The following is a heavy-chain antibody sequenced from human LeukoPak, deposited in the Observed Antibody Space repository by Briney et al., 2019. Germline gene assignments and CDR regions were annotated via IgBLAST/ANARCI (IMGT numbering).Heavy chain of an antibody. CDR3: ARRYCSGGSCYYIFDY. Sequence: GESLKISCKGSGYNFTNYWIGWVRQMPGKGLEWMGIIFPVDSDTRYSPSFEGQVTISADKSISTAYLQWGSLKASDTAMYYCARRYCSGGSCYYIFDYWGQGTLVTVSS. V-gene: IGHV5-51*01. CDR2: IFPVDSDT. D-gene: IGHD2-15*01. CDR1: GYNFTNYW. J-gene: IGHJ4*02.